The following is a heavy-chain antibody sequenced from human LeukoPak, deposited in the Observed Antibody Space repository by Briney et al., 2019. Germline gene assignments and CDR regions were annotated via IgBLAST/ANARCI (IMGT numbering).Heavy chain of an antibody. J-gene: IGHJ4*02. CDR1: GFTFSRYW. V-gene: IGHV3-30-3*01. CDR2: ISYDGSNK. Sequence: GGSLRLSCAASGFTFSRYWMHWVRQAPGKGLEWVAVISYDGSNKYYADSVKGRFTISRDNSKNTLYLQMNSLRAEDTAVYYCAAKGNYFDYWGQGTLVTVSS. CDR3: AAKGNYFDY.